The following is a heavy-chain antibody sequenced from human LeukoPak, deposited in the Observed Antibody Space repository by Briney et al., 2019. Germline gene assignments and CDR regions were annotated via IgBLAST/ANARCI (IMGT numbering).Heavy chain of an antibody. CDR1: GGPITRSY. CDR2: INYSGIT. CDR3: AKEVAGP. J-gene: IGHJ5*02. Sequence: SETLCLSCTVSGGPITRSYWSWIRQPPGKGLEWIGDINYSGITNYNPSLKSRVTISVDTSKNQFSLKLTSVTAADTAVYYCAKEVAGPWGQGTRVTVSS. V-gene: IGHV4-59*01.